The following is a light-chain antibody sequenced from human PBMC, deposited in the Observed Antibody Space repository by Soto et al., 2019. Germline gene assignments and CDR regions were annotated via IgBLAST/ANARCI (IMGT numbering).Light chain of an antibody. Sequence: DIVTTQSPDSLAVSLGERATINCKSSQSVLYSSNNKNYLAWYQQKPGQPPKLLIYWASTRESGVPDRFSGSGSGTDFTLTISSLQAEDVAVYYCQQYYSTPLTFGGGTKVDTK. CDR3: QQYYSTPLT. CDR2: WAS. CDR1: QSVLYSSNNKNY. J-gene: IGKJ4*01. V-gene: IGKV4-1*01.